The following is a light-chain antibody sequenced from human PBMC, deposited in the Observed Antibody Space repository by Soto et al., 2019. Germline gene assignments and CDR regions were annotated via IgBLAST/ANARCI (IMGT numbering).Light chain of an antibody. J-gene: IGKJ5*01. CDR2: GAS. CDR3: RQQGRSWIT. CDR1: QSISSY. V-gene: IGKV3-20*01. Sequence: TQSPSSLSASVGDRVTITCRASQSISSYLNWYQQKPGQAPRLLISGASSRAADIPDRFSGSGSGTDFTLTISRLEPEDFAVYYCRQQGRSWITFGQGTRLEIK.